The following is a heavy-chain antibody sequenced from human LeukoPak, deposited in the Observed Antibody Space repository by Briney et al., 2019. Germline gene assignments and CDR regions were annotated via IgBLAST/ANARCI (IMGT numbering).Heavy chain of an antibody. Sequence: GGSLRLSCAASGFTFSDYYMSWIRQAPGKGLEWVSYISSSGSTIYYADSVKGRFTISRDNAKNSLYLQMNSLRAEDTAVYYCAKDFETDWYFDLWGRGTLVTVSS. CDR1: GFTFSDYY. D-gene: IGHD2-21*02. J-gene: IGHJ2*01. V-gene: IGHV3-11*04. CDR3: AKDFETDWYFDL. CDR2: ISSSGSTI.